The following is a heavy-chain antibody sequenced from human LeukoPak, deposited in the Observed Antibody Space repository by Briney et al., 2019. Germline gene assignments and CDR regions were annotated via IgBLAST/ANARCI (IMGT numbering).Heavy chain of an antibody. CDR2: ITAGNGNT. V-gene: IGHV1-3*01. Sequence: GASVKVSCKASVYIFISYAMHWVRQAPGQRLEWMGWITAGNGNTKYSQKFQGRVTITRDTSASTAYMELSSLRSEDTAVYYCARLGPPFKGDYYGMDVWGQGTTVAVSS. CDR3: ARLGPPFKGDYYGMDV. D-gene: IGHD1-14*01. CDR1: VYIFISYA. J-gene: IGHJ6*02.